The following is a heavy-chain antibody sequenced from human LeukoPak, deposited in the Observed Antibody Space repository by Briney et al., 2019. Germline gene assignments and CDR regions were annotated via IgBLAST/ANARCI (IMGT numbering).Heavy chain of an antibody. J-gene: IGHJ4*02. D-gene: IGHD6-13*01. CDR2: IYYIGST. CDR1: GGSISTYY. CDR3: ARAPQDGSNWSHYFDH. V-gene: IGHV4-59*01. Sequence: SETLSLTCTVSGGSISTYYWSWIRQPPGKRLEWIGYIYYIGSTNYNPSLNNRATISIDRSRNQFSLKLNSVTPADTAVYYCARAPQDGSNWSHYFDHWGRGALVTVSS.